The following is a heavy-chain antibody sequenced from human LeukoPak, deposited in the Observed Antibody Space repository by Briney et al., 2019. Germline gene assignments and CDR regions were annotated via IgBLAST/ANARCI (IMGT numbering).Heavy chain of an antibody. V-gene: IGHV3-30-3*01. D-gene: IGHD3-3*01. Sequence: GGSLRLSCAASGFTFNTYAIHWVRQAPGKGLEWVAVISYDGTYKYYADSVKGRFTISRDDAKNSLYLQMNSLRAEDTAVYYCARDWSGHDYWGQGILVTVSS. CDR3: ARDWSGHDY. CDR2: ISYDGTYK. CDR1: GFTFNTYA. J-gene: IGHJ4*02.